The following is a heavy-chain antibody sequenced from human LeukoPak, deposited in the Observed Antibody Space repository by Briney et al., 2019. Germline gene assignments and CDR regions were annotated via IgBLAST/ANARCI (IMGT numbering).Heavy chain of an antibody. CDR3: AKEGYLRYVDY. Sequence: GRSLRLSCAASGFTLDDYAMYWVWQAPGKGLEWVSGISWNSGSIGYADSVKGRFTISRDNAKNSLYLQMNSLRAEDTALYYCAKEGYLRYVDYWGQGTLVTVSS. J-gene: IGHJ4*02. CDR1: GFTLDDYA. V-gene: IGHV3-9*01. D-gene: IGHD6-13*01. CDR2: ISWNSGSI.